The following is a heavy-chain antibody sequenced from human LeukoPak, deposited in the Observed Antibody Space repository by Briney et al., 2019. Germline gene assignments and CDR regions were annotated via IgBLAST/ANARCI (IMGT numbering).Heavy chain of an antibody. J-gene: IGHJ3*02. CDR3: ARYGNGAWLGHYAFDM. V-gene: IGHV3-7*01. CDR1: GFTFSRYW. CDR2: IKQDGSEK. D-gene: IGHD6-19*01. Sequence: GGSLRLSCAASGFTFSRYWIHWVRQAPGKGLEWVANIKQDGSEKYYVDSVKGRFTISRDNAKNSLYLQMNSLKAEDTAVYYCARYGNGAWLGHYAFDMWGQGTMVTVSS.